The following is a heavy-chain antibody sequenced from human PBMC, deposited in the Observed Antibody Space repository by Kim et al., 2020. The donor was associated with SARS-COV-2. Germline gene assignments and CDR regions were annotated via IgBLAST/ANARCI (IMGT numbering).Heavy chain of an antibody. D-gene: IGHD2-2*01. Sequence: RFTISRDNSKNTLYLQMNSLRAEDTAVYYCAKDHCSSTSCYFDLSGFDYWGQGTLVTVSS. V-gene: IGHV3-23*03. CDR3: AKDHCSSTSCYFDLSGFDY. J-gene: IGHJ4*02.